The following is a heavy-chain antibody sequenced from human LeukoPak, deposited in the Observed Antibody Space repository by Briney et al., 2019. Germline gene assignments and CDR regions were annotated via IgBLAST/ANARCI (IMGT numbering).Heavy chain of an antibody. J-gene: IGHJ4*02. CDR1: GYTFTIYG. Sequence: GASVTVSFTASGYTFTIYGFNWVRQAPGQGLEWMGWISAYSGNTNYAQKLQGRVTMTTDTSTSTAYMELRSLRSDDTAVYYCARDSGSYYVEPEGCDYWGQGTLVSVFS. CDR2: ISAYSGNT. CDR3: ARDSGSYYVEPEGCDY. V-gene: IGHV1-18*01. D-gene: IGHD1-26*01.